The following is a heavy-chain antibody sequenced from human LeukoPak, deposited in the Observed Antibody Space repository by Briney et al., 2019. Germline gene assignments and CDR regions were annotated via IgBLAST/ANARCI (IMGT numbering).Heavy chain of an antibody. CDR1: GYSISSGYY. J-gene: IGHJ4*02. V-gene: IGHV4-38-2*01. D-gene: IGHD3-16*02. CDR2: ISHSGNT. CDR3: ARAPYADTGRYGELDY. Sequence: PSETLSLTCAVSGYSISSGYYWGWVRQPPGKGLEWIGTISHSGNTYYKPPLESRVTISVDTSKNQFSLKLTSVTAADTAVYYCARAPYADTGRYGELDYWGQGALVTVSS.